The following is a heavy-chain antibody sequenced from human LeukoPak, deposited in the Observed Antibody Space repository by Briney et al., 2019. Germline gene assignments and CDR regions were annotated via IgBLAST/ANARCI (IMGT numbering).Heavy chain of an antibody. CDR3: AREAWTSGSYYHYYGMDV. CDR1: GYTFTSYA. Sequence: ASVKVSCKAPGYTFTSYAMHWVREAPGQRLEWMGWINAGNGNTKYSQKFQGRVTVTRDTSASTAYMELSSLRSEDTAVYYCAREAWTSGSYYHYYGMDVWGQGTTVTVSS. J-gene: IGHJ6*02. CDR2: INAGNGNT. V-gene: IGHV1-3*01. D-gene: IGHD3-22*01.